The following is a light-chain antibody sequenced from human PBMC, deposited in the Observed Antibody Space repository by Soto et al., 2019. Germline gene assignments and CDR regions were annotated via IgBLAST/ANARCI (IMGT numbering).Light chain of an antibody. CDR2: DAS. V-gene: IGKV1-5*01. J-gene: IGKJ1*01. CDR1: QSISSW. CDR3: QQSYSTSWT. Sequence: DSQMTQSPSTLSASVGDRVTITCRASQSISSWLAWYQQKPGKAPKLLIYDASSLESGVPSRFSGSGSGTEFTLTISSLQPDDFATYYCQQSYSTSWTFGQGTKVDI.